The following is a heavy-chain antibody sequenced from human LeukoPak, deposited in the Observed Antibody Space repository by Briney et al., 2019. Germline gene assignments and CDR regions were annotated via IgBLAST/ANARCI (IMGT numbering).Heavy chain of an antibody. CDR3: ARDGGYYYDSSGPGAFDI. CDR1: GFTFSSYA. J-gene: IGHJ3*02. D-gene: IGHD3-22*01. Sequence: RSGRSLRLSCAASGFTFSSYAMHWVRQAPGKGLEWVAVISYDGSNKYYADSVKGRFTISRDNSKNTLYLQMNSLRAEDTAVYYCARDGGYYYDSSGPGAFDIWGQGTMVTVSS. V-gene: IGHV3-30-3*01. CDR2: ISYDGSNK.